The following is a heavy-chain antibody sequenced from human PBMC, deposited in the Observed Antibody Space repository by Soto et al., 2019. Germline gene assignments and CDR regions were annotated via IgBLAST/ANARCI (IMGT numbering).Heavy chain of an antibody. V-gene: IGHV1-18*01. CDR2: ISPYNGHT. J-gene: IGHJ6*02. CDR1: GYTFTSYG. CDR3: ARRGWNSPYYFHGMDV. Sequence: QVQLVQSGDEMKKAGASVKVSCKTSGYTFTSYGITWVRQAPGQGLECMGWISPYNGHTKYVQKFQGRVTMTTDTSTGNAYMELRSLRSDDPAVYYCARRGWNSPYYFHGMDVWGQGDTVTGSS. D-gene: IGHD1-1*01.